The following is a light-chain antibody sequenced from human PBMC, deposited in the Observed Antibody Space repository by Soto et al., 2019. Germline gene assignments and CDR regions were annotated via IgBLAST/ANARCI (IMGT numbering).Light chain of an antibody. Sequence: DIQMTQAASSLSASVGYRVSITGRASQSISSWLAWYQQKLGRAPRLLIYDASSLESGVPSRFSGSGYGTEFTLTISSLQPDDFATYYCQQYNTYSSLTFGGGTKVDIK. J-gene: IGKJ4*01. CDR3: QQYNTYSSLT. CDR1: QSISSW. CDR2: DAS. V-gene: IGKV1-5*01.